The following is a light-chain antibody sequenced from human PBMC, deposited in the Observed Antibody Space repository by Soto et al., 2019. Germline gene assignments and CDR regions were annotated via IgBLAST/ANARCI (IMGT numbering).Light chain of an antibody. CDR1: QGISNY. CDR2: ATS. V-gene: IGKV1-17*03. Sequence: DIQMTQSPSAMSASVGDRVTITCRASQGISNYLAWFQQKPGKVPKRLIYATSTLQSGVPSRFSGSGSGTDFTLTIKNLQAEDLATYYCQQYYKYPYTFGRGTKVDIK. CDR3: QQYYKYPYT. J-gene: IGKJ3*01.